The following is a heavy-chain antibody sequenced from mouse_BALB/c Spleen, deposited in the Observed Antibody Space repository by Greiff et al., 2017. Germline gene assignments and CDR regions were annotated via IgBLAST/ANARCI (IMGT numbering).Heavy chain of an antibody. D-gene: IGHD2-4*01. V-gene: IGHV5-6-3*01. Sequence: EVQGVESGGGLVQPGGSLKLSCAASGFTFSSYGVSWVRQTPDKRLELVATINSNGGSTYYPDSVKGRFTISRDNAKNTLYLQMSSLKSEDTAMYYCARGYDYGGFAYWGQGTLVTVSA. CDR2: INSNGGST. CDR3: ARGYDYGGFAY. CDR1: GFTFSSYG. J-gene: IGHJ3*01.